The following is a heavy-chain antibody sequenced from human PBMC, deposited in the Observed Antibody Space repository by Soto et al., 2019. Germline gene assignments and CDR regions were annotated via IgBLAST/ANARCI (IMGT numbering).Heavy chain of an antibody. CDR3: ARGELSGYVPSDY. CDR2: ISAYNRNT. J-gene: IGHJ4*02. V-gene: IGHV1-18*03. CDR1: GYTFTSYG. D-gene: IGHD5-12*01. Sequence: QVQLVQSGAEVKKPGASVKVSCKASGYTFTSYGISWVRQAPGQGLEWMGWISAYNRNTYYAQKLQGRVTMTPDTSTSTAYMALRSLTSDDMAVYYCARGELSGYVPSDYSGQGTLVTVSS.